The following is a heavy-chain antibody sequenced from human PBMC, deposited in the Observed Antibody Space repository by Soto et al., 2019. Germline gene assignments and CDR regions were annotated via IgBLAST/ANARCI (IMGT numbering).Heavy chain of an antibody. J-gene: IGHJ4*02. V-gene: IGHV2-5*02. CDR2: IYWDDDK. CDR1: GFSLSSTRMA. Sequence: QITLKESGPTLVKPTQTLTLTCTFSGFSLSSTRMAVGWIRQPPGKALEWLALIYWDDDKRYSPFLKSRLTIPTDTSNNQVVLTMSNMDPVDTAGYYCAHIVVAGFGYYFDYWGQGTLVTVSS. D-gene: IGHD6-19*01. CDR3: AHIVVAGFGYYFDY.